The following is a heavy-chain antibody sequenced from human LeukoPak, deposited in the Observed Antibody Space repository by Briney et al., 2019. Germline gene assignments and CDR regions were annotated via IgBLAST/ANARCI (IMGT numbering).Heavy chain of an antibody. Sequence: GGSLRLSCVVSGLIVSTNYKSWVRQAPGKGLEWVSVFYSGGNTYYADSVKGRFTISRDTSKNTLYLQMDSLRADDTAVYYCAKGKGNLYYFDYWGQGTLVTVSS. CDR1: GLIVSTNY. J-gene: IGHJ4*02. CDR3: AKGKGNLYYFDY. D-gene: IGHD4-23*01. V-gene: IGHV3-53*01. CDR2: FYSGGNT.